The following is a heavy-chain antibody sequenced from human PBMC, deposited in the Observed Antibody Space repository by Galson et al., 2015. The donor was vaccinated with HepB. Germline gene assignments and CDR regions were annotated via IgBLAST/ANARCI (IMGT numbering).Heavy chain of an antibody. CDR3: ARDFLDTDIIRGLFDP. J-gene: IGHJ5*02. CDR1: GYSISSGYY. D-gene: IGHD5-18*01. V-gene: IGHV4-38-2*02. CDR2: IYHSGST. Sequence: SETLSLTCAVSGYSISSGYYWGWIRQPPGKGLEWIGSIYHSGSTYYNPSLKSRVTISVDTSKNQFSLKLSSVTAADTAVYYCARDFLDTDIIRGLFDPWGQGTLVTVSS.